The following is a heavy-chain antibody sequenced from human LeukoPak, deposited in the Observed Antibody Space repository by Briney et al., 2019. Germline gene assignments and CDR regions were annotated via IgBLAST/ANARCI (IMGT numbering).Heavy chain of an antibody. J-gene: IGHJ3*02. Sequence: ASVKVSCKASGYTFTSYDINWVGQATGQGLEWMGWMNPNSCNTGYAQKFQGRVTMTRNTSISTAYMELSSLRSEDTAVYYCARGGVATYYYDSSGDGHAFDIWGQGTMVTVSS. CDR1: GYTFTSYD. D-gene: IGHD3-22*01. CDR3: ARGGVATYYYDSSGDGHAFDI. V-gene: IGHV1-8*01. CDR2: MNPNSCNT.